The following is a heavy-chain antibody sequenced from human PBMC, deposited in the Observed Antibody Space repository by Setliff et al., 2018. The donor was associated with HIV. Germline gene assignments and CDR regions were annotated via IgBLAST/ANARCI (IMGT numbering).Heavy chain of an antibody. CDR3: TTDLGSGRFSWNNN. J-gene: IGHJ4*02. V-gene: IGHV3-15*01. Sequence: GGSLRLSCAAAGFTFSNAWMTWVRQAPGKGLEWVARIRNKKNGGTTYYAAPVGGRFTISRDDSKNTLSLQMNSLKTEDTAIYYCTTDLGSGRFSWNNNWGQGTLVTVSS. D-gene: IGHD1-26*01. CDR1: GFTFSNAW. CDR2: IRNKKNGGTT.